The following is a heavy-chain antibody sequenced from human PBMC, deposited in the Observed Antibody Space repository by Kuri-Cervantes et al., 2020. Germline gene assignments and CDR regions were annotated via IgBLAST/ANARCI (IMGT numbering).Heavy chain of an antibody. J-gene: IGHJ4*02. CDR1: GFTFSSYW. CDR2: IKQDGSEK. V-gene: IGHV3-7*03. Sequence: GESLKISCAASGFTFSSYWMSWVRQAPGKGLEWVANIKQDGSEKYYVDSVKGRFTISRDNSRNTVFLQMNSLRVEDTALYYCAKDCCSSAFMGDSWGQGTLVTVSS. D-gene: IGHD6-19*01. CDR3: AKDCCSSAFMGDS.